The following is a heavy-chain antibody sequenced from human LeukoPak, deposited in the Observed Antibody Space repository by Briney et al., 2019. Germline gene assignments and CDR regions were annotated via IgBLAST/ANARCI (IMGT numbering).Heavy chain of an antibody. J-gene: IGHJ4*02. D-gene: IGHD2-2*01. V-gene: IGHV4-39*01. CDR3: ARTDEGSTADY. CDR2: IYYSGST. Sequence: SETLSLTCTVSGGSISSSSYYWGWIRQPPGKGLEWIGSIYYSGSTYYNPSLKSRVTISVDTSKNQFSLKLSSVTAADTAVYYCARTDEGSTADYWGQGTLVTVSS. CDR1: GGSISSSSYY.